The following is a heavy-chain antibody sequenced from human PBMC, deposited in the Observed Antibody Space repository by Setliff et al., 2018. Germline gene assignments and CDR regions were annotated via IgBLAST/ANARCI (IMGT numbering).Heavy chain of an antibody. CDR3: ARSPANGGHDAFDI. V-gene: IGHV3-21*01. J-gene: IGHJ3*02. D-gene: IGHD6-25*01. CDR1: GFTFRTFS. Sequence: PGESLKISCAASGFTFRTFSMHWVRQAPGEGLEWVSSISPDSIYIYYADSVKGRLTISRDNAWDSLYLQMNSLGAEDTAVYYCARSPANGGHDAFDIWGRGTMVTVSS. CDR2: ISPDSIYI.